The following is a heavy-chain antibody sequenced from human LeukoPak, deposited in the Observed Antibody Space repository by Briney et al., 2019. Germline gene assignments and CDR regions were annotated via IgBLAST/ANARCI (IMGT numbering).Heavy chain of an antibody. D-gene: IGHD3-22*01. CDR1: GFTVSSNY. CDR2: IYSGGST. CDR3: AKASYYYDSSGYPLGWDY. V-gene: IGHV3-66*01. J-gene: IGHJ4*02. Sequence: GGSLRLSCAASGFTVSSNYMSWVRQAPGKGLEWVSVIYSGGSTYYADSVKGRFTISRDNSKNTLYLQMNSLRAEDTAVYYCAKASYYYDSSGYPLGWDYWGQGTLVTVSS.